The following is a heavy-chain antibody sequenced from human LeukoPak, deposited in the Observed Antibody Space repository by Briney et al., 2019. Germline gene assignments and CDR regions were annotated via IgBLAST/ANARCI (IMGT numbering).Heavy chain of an antibody. CDR3: ARGRTSGGYYTYFDY. CDR2: IYYSGST. Sequence: SETLSLTCTVSGGSISSYYWSWIRQPPGKGLEWIGYIYYSGSTNYNPSLKSRVTISVDTSKNQFSLKLSSVTAADTAVYYCARGRTSGGYYTYFDYWGQGTLVTVSS. V-gene: IGHV4-59*01. J-gene: IGHJ4*02. CDR1: GGSISSYY. D-gene: IGHD3-10*01.